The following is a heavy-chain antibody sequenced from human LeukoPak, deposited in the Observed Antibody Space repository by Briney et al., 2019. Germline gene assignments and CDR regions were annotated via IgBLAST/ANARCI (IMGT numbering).Heavy chain of an antibody. Sequence: QPGGSLRLSCAASGFTFSSYILNWVRQAPGKGLEWVSSISSGTNTIYYADSVKGRFTISRDNAKNTLYLQMNSLRAEDTAVYYCARGDYDSSGYYPFDYWGRGTLVTVSS. V-gene: IGHV3-48*04. CDR2: ISSGTNTI. J-gene: IGHJ4*02. CDR3: ARGDYDSSGYYPFDY. CDR1: GFTFSSYI. D-gene: IGHD3-22*01.